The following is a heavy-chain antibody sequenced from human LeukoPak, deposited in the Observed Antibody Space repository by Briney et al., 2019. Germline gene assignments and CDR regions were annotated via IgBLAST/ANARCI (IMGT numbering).Heavy chain of an antibody. V-gene: IGHV4-28*01. CDR1: GYSISSSNW. Sequence: SDTLSLTCAVSGYSISSSNWWGWIRQPPGKGLEWIGYIYYSGSTYYNPSLKSRVTMSVDTSKNQLSLKLSSVTAVGTAVYYCAATYLSSTSWEAMDVWGKGTTVIVSS. CDR3: AATYLSSTSWEAMDV. J-gene: IGHJ6*04. D-gene: IGHD2-2*01. CDR2: IYYSGST.